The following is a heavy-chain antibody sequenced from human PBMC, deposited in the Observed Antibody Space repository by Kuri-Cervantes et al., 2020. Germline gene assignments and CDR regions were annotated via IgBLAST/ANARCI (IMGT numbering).Heavy chain of an antibody. CDR1: GYTFTSYG. CDR3: VIARYFDWAPHYFDY. J-gene: IGHJ4*02. D-gene: IGHD3-9*01. Sequence: ASVKVSCKASGYTFTSYGISWVRQAPGQGLEWMGWISAYNGNTNYAQKLQGGVTMTTDTSTSTAYMELRSLRSDDTAVYYCVIARYFDWAPHYFDYWGQGTLVTVSS. CDR2: ISAYNGNT. V-gene: IGHV1-18*01.